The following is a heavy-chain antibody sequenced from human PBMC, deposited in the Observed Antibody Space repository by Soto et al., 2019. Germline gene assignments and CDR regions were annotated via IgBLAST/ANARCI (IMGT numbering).Heavy chain of an antibody. CDR1: GDTFTDYY. D-gene: IGHD2-21*02. Sequence: QVQLVQSGAEVKKPGASVKVSCKASGDTFTDYYIHWVRQAPGQGLEWMGTVNPSGGHTTYAQHILGRMTMNRDTATSTLYMGLTSLTSEDTAGYYCARGGHVVVVTAALDYWGQGTLVTVSS. CDR3: ARGGHVVVVTAALDY. J-gene: IGHJ4*02. V-gene: IGHV1-46*01. CDR2: VNPSGGHT.